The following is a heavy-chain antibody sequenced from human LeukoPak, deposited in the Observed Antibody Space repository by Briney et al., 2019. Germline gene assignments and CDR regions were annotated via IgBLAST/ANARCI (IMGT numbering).Heavy chain of an antibody. CDR3: AREVGWLHPLGAFDI. V-gene: IGHV4-39*02. Sequence: SETLSLTCTVSGGSIRSSSHYWGWIRQTPGKGLEWIGTMYYSGSTYYNPSLKSRVTISVDTSKTQFSLKLGSVTAADTAVYYCAREVGWLHPLGAFDIWGQGTMVTVSS. CDR1: GGSIRSSSHY. D-gene: IGHD5-12*01. J-gene: IGHJ3*02. CDR2: MYYSGST.